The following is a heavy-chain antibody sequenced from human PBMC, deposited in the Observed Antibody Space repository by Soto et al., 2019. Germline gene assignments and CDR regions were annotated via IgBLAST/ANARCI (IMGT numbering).Heavy chain of an antibody. J-gene: IGHJ4*02. CDR2: ISYDGSDQ. V-gene: IGHV3-30*18. CDR3: AKDTGADY. Sequence: QVQLVESGGGVVQPGRSLRLSCAASGFTFSSYGMYWVRQAPGKGLEWVARISYDGSDQFYGDSAKGRFTISRDNSKNILYVQMNSLRSEDTAVYYCAKDTGADYWGQGTVVTVSA. D-gene: IGHD3-10*01. CDR1: GFTFSSYG.